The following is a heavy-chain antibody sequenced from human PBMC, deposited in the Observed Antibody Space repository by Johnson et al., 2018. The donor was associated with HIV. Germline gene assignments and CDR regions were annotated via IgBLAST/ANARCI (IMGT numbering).Heavy chain of an antibody. CDR2: IYSGGST. CDR1: GFTVSSNY. Sequence: VQLVESGGVVVQPGGSLRLSCAASGFTVSSNYMSWVRQAPGKGLEWVSVIYSGGSTYYADSVKGRFTISRDNSKNTLYLQMNSLRAEDTAVYYCARDVTKDAFDIWGQGTMVTVSS. V-gene: IGHV3-66*01. J-gene: IGHJ3*02. CDR3: ARDVTKDAFDI. D-gene: IGHD4-17*01.